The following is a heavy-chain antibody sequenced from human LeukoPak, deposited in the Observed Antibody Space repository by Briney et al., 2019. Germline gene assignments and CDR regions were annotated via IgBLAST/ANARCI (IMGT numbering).Heavy chain of an antibody. D-gene: IGHD6-13*01. V-gene: IGHV3-20*01. Sequence: GGSLRLSCAASGFTFDDYGMSWVRQAPGKGLEWVSGINWNGGSTGYADSVKGRFTISRDNAKNSLYLQMNSLRAEDTALYHCARSIAAAGYDRFDPWGQGTLVTVSS. CDR3: ARSIAAAGYDRFDP. CDR1: GFTFDDYG. J-gene: IGHJ5*02. CDR2: INWNGGST.